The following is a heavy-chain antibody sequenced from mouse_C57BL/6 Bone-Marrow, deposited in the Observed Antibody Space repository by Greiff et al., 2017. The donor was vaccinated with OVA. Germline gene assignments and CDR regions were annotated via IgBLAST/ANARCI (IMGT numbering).Heavy chain of an antibody. CDR2: ISSGGSYT. V-gene: IGHV5-6*01. CDR3: ASGRYDYDSVDAMDY. D-gene: IGHD2-4*01. CDR1: GFTFSSYG. J-gene: IGHJ4*01. Sequence: EVKLVESGGDLVKPGGSLKLSCAASGFTFSSYGMSWVRQTPDKRLEWVATISSGGSYTYYPDSVKGRFTISRDNAKNTLYLQMSSLKSEDTAMYYCASGRYDYDSVDAMDYWGQGTSVTVSS.